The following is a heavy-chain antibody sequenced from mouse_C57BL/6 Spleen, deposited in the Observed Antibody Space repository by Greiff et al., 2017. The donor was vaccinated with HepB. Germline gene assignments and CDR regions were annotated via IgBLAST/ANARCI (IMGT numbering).Heavy chain of an antibody. CDR3: ARADPCDFDY. J-gene: IGHJ2*01. Sequence: VQLQQSGPELVKPGASVKISCKASGYAFSSSWMHWVKQRPGKGLEWIGRIYPGDGDTKYNGKFKGKATLTADKSSSTAYMQLSSLTSEDSAVYVCARADPCDFDYWGQGTTLTVSS. V-gene: IGHV1-82*01. CDR1: GYAFSSSW. CDR2: IYPGDGDT.